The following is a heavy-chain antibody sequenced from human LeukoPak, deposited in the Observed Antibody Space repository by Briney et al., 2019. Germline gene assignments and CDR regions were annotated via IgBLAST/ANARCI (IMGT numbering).Heavy chain of an antibody. Sequence: GGSLRLSCAASGFTFRSYAMSWVRQAPGKGLEWVSVISDSGGSTYYADSVKGRFTISRDNSKNTLYLQMNSLRAEDTAVYYCAKVLLWFGELPYYFDYWGQGTLVTVSS. D-gene: IGHD3-10*01. V-gene: IGHV3-23*01. CDR1: GFTFRSYA. J-gene: IGHJ4*02. CDR2: ISDSGGST. CDR3: AKVLLWFGELPYYFDY.